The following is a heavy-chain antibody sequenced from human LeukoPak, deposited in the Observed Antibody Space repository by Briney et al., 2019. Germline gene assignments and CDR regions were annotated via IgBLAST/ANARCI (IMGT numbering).Heavy chain of an antibody. Sequence: ASGKVSCKASGYTFTYYYIHWMRQAPGQGLEWMGWINPDSDVTSYAQKFQGRVTMTRDTSISTVYVELSRLTSDDTAVYYCARSDSYTWFDPWGQGTLVTVSS. J-gene: IGHJ5*02. CDR3: ARSDSYTWFDP. CDR1: GYTFTYYY. CDR2: INPDSDVT. D-gene: IGHD2-15*01. V-gene: IGHV1-2*02.